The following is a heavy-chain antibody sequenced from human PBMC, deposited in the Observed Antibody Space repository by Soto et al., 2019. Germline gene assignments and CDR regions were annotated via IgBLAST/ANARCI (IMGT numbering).Heavy chain of an antibody. D-gene: IGHD3-22*01. Sequence: QLQLQESGPGLVKPSETLSLTCTVSGGSISSSSYYWGWIRQPPGKGLEWIGSIYYSGSTYYNPSLKSRVTISVDTSKNQFSLKLSSVTAADTAVYYCARHAHYYDSSGYADWFDPWGQGTLVTVSS. J-gene: IGHJ5*02. CDR2: IYYSGST. V-gene: IGHV4-39*01. CDR3: ARHAHYYDSSGYADWFDP. CDR1: GGSISSSSYY.